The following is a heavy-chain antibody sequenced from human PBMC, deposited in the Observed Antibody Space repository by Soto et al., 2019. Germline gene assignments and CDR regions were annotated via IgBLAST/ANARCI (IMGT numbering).Heavy chain of an antibody. CDR2: IIPMFDTR. Sequence: GASVKVSCKASGDTFRNNAVNWVRQAPGQGLEWMGAIIPMFDTRNYAQRFKGRVTITADESTSTAHMQLWTLRSDDTAIYFCARGTADCGTDCYNGLSWRVDALDLWG. CDR3: ARGTADCGTDCYNGLSWRVDALDL. V-gene: IGHV1-69*13. CDR1: GDTFRNNA. J-gene: IGHJ3*01. D-gene: IGHD2-21*02.